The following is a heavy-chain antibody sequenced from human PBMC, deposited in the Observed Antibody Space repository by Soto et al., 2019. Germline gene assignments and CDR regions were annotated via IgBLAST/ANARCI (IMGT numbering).Heavy chain of an antibody. CDR1: GGSVSGYY. CDR2: INHSGST. D-gene: IGHD2-15*01. CDR3: ARGRVAGGYYYYYYGMDV. Sequence: SETLSLTCAVYGGSVSGYYWSWIRQPPGKGLEWIGEINHSGSTNYNPSLKSRVTISVDTSKNQFSLKLSSVTAADTAVYYCARGRVAGGYYYYYYGMDVWGQGTTVTVSS. V-gene: IGHV4-34*01. J-gene: IGHJ6*02.